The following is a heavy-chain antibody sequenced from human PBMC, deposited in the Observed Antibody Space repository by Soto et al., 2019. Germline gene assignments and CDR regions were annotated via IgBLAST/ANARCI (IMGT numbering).Heavy chain of an antibody. J-gene: IGHJ4*02. Sequence: EVQLVESGGGLIQPGGSLRLSCAASGFTVSSTYMSWVRQAPGKGLEWVSGIYSGGSTYYADSVKGRFTISRDNSKNTLYLQMTGLRAEDTAVYYCARSGYSYGPFDYWGQGTLVTVSS. CDR2: IYSGGST. D-gene: IGHD5-18*01. CDR1: GFTVSSTY. CDR3: ARSGYSYGPFDY. V-gene: IGHV3-53*01.